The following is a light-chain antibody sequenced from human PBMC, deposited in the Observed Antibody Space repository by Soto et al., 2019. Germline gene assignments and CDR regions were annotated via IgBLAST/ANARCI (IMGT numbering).Light chain of an antibody. CDR2: RAS. V-gene: IGKV3-20*01. Sequence: IVLTQSPGTLSLSPGERATLSCRASQCVSSSYLAWYQQKPGQAPKVLIYRASSRATGIPDRFSGSGSGTDFTLAISRLEPEDFAVYYCQQYGSSPGACGGGTKVHI. CDR3: QQYGSSPGA. J-gene: IGKJ4*01. CDR1: QCVSSSY.